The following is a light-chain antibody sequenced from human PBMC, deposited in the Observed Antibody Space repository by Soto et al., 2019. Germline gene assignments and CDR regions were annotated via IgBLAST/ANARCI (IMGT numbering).Light chain of an antibody. V-gene: IGLV2-14*01. J-gene: IGLJ2*01. CDR2: DVS. CDR1: SSDVGGYNY. Sequence: QSALTQPASVSGSPGQSITISCTGTSSDVGGYNYVSWYQQHPGKAPKLMIYDVSNRPSGVSNRFSGSKSGNTASLTISGLLAEDEADYYCSSYTSSFLFGGGTKLTVL. CDR3: SSYTSSFL.